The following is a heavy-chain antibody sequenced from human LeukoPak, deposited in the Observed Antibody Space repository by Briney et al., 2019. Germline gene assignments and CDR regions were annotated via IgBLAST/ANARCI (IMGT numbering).Heavy chain of an antibody. CDR3: AKGSYYYDSSGLWDY. CDR2: ISYDGSNK. CDR1: GFTFSSYG. J-gene: IGHJ4*02. Sequence: PGGSLRLPCAASGFTFSSYGMHWVRQAPGKGLEWVAVISYDGSNKYYADSVKGRFTISRDNSKNTLYLQMNSLRAEDTAVYYCAKGSYYYDSSGLWDYWGQGTLVTVSS. D-gene: IGHD3-22*01. V-gene: IGHV3-30*18.